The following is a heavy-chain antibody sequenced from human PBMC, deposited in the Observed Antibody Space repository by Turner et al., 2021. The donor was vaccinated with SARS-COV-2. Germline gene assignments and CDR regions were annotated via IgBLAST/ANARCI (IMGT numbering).Heavy chain of an antibody. CDR1: GFTFSSYW. J-gene: IGHJ4*02. CDR3: VREIIVVVPAADY. Sequence: EVQLVESGGGLVQPGGSLRLSSAASGFTFSSYWMHWVRQAPGKGLVWVSRINSDGSSTSYADSVKGRFTISRDNAKNTLYLQMNSLRAEDTAVYYCVREIIVVVPAADYWGQGTLVTVSS. V-gene: IGHV3-74*01. CDR2: INSDGSST. D-gene: IGHD2-2*01.